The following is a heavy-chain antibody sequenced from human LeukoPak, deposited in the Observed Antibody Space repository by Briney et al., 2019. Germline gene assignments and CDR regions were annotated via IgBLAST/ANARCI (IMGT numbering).Heavy chain of an antibody. Sequence: PSQTLSLTCAISGDSVSSNSVAWNWIRQSPSGGLEWLGRTYYRSKWYNDYAVSVKSRITINPDTSKNQFSLQLNSVTPEDTAVYYCARGVTAVFDFWGQGTLVTVSS. J-gene: IGHJ4*02. CDR2: TYYRSKWYN. D-gene: IGHD1-14*01. CDR1: GDSVSSNSVA. V-gene: IGHV6-1*01. CDR3: ARGVTAVFDF.